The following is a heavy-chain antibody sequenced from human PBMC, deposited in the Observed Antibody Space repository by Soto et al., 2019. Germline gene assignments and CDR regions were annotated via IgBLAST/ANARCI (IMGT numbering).Heavy chain of an antibody. CDR2: ISSSSSYT. D-gene: IGHD3-22*01. Sequence: GGSLRLSCAASGFTFSDYYVTWIRQAPGKGLEWVSYISSSSSYTNYADSVKGRFTISRDNAKNSLYLQMNSLRAEDTAVYYCARAPPMIPFDYWGQGTLVTVSS. CDR3: ARAPPMIPFDY. V-gene: IGHV3-11*06. CDR1: GFTFSDYY. J-gene: IGHJ4*02.